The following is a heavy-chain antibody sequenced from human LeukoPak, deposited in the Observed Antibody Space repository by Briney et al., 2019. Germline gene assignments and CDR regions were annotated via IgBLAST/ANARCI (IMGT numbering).Heavy chain of an antibody. CDR2: ISGSGGST. Sequence: GGSLRLSCAASGFTFSNYDMSWVRQAPGKGLEWVSGISGSGGSTYHADSVKGRFTISRDNSKNTLYLQMNSVRAEDTAVYYCAKELDSSGYFDYWGQGTLVTVSS. CDR3: AKELDSSGYFDY. J-gene: IGHJ4*02. CDR1: GFTFSNYD. D-gene: IGHD3-22*01. V-gene: IGHV3-23*01.